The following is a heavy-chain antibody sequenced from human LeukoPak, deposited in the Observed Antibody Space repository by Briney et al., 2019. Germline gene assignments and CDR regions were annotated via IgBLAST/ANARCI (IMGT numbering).Heavy chain of an antibody. CDR2: IYPGDSGT. CDR3: ARVQFARSDYDFWSGTKGNWFDP. J-gene: IGHJ5*02. Sequence: ESLKISCKGSGYSFTSYWIGWVRQMPGKSLEWMGIIYPGDSGTRYSPSFQGQVTISAVKSISTAYLQWSSLKASDTAMYYCARVQFARSDYDFWSGTKGNWFDPWGQGTLVTVSS. V-gene: IGHV5-51*01. CDR1: GYSFTSYW. D-gene: IGHD3-3*01.